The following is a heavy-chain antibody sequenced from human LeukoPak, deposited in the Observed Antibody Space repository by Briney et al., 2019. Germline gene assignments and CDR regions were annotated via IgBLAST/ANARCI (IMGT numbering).Heavy chain of an antibody. Sequence: SETLSLTCSVSGGSISSYYWTWIRQFPGQGLEWIGYIHYSGSTNHNPSLRRRVTMSVDTSRNQFSLKLSSVTAADTAVYFCVRVGGTGHFDDWGQGTLVTVSS. CDR2: IHYSGST. D-gene: IGHD1-1*01. J-gene: IGHJ4*02. CDR1: GGSISSYY. CDR3: VRVGGTGHFDD. V-gene: IGHV4-59*01.